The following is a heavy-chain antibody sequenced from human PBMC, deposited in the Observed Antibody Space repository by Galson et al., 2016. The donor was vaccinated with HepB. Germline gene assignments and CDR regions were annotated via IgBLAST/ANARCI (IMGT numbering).Heavy chain of an antibody. Sequence: LRLSCAASGFTFSDYSMNWVRQAPGKGLEWVAHVTSRSTTIHYADSVRGRFTVLRDNAKNSLYLQLNNLRAEDTAVYYCAYSTFLVDTDAFDMWGQGTMVTVSS. D-gene: IGHD5-18*01. CDR2: VTSRSTTI. J-gene: IGHJ3*02. CDR1: GFTFSDYS. CDR3: AYSTFLVDTDAFDM. V-gene: IGHV3-48*01.